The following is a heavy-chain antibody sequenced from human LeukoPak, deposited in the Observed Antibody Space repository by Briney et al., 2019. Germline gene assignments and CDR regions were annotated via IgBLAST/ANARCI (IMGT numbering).Heavy chain of an antibody. D-gene: IGHD2-15*01. CDR1: GGSISSYY. CDR3: ARARYCSGGSCYRLDY. CDR2: IYTTGST. V-gene: IGHV4-4*07. J-gene: IGHJ4*02. Sequence: SETLSLTCTVSGGSISSYYWSWIRQPAGKGLEWIGRIYTTGSTNYNPSLKSRVSMSVDTSKKQFSLKLSSVTAADTAVYYCARARYCSGGSCYRLDYWGQGTLVTVSS.